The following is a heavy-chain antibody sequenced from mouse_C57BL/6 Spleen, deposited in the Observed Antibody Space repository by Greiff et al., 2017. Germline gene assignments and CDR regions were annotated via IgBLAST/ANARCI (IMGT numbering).Heavy chain of an antibody. J-gene: IGHJ3*01. CDR2: IDPSDSYT. CDR1: GYTFTSYW. CDR3: ARMRDYDENWFAY. V-gene: IGHV1-69*01. Sequence: QVQLKQPGAELVMPGASVKLSCKASGYTFTSYWMHWVKQRPGQGLEWIGEIDPSDSYTNYNQKFKGKSTLTVDKSSSTAYMQLSSLTSEDSAVYYCARMRDYDENWFAYWGQGTLVTVSA. D-gene: IGHD2-4*01.